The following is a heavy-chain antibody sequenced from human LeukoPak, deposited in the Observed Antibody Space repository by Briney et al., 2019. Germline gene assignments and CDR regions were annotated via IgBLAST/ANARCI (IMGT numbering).Heavy chain of an antibody. CDR1: GFTFSSYS. V-gene: IGHV3-21*01. D-gene: IGHD3-9*01. J-gene: IGHJ4*02. CDR3: ATGLNGYRKVDY. CDR2: ISSSSSYI. Sequence: GGSLRLSCAASGFTFSSYSMNWVRQAPGKGLEWVSSISSSSSYIYYADSVKGRFTISRDNAKNSLYLQMNSLRAEDTAVYYCATGLNGYRKVDYWGQGTLVSVSS.